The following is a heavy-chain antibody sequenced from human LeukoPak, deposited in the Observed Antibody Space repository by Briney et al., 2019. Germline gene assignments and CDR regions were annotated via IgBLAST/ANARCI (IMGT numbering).Heavy chain of an antibody. D-gene: IGHD2-15*01. Sequence: GGSLRLSCAASGFTFISYWLTWVRQAPGKGLEWVANIKQDGSEKYYVDSVKGRFTISRDNAKNSLYLQMNSLRAEDTAVYYCARDKGYCSGGSCYFYYYYYMDVWGKGTTVTVSS. J-gene: IGHJ6*03. CDR2: IKQDGSEK. CDR1: GFTFISYW. CDR3: ARDKGYCSGGSCYFYYYYYMDV. V-gene: IGHV3-7*01.